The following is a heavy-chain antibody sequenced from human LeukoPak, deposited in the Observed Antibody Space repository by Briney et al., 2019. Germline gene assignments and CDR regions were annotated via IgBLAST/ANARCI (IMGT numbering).Heavy chain of an antibody. CDR3: ARGPAMSFGGPFDY. D-gene: IGHD3-16*01. CDR1: GFAFSSYS. CDR2: ISGSSSTI. V-gene: IGHV3-48*02. J-gene: IGHJ4*02. Sequence: PGGSLRLSCAASGFAFSSYSMNWVRQAPGKGLEWISYISGSSSTIYYADSVKGRFTIFRDNAKNLLYLQMDSLRDEDTAVYYCARGPAMSFGGPFDYWGQGTLVTVSS.